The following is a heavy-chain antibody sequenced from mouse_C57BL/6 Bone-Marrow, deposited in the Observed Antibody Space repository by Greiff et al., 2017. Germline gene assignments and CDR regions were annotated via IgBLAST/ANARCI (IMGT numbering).Heavy chain of an antibody. J-gene: IGHJ4*01. Sequence: QVQLQQSGAELVRPGTSVKVSCKASGYAFTNYLIEWVKQRPGQGLEWIGVINPGSGGTNYNEKFKGKATLTADKSSSTAYMQLSSLTSDDSAVYFCARWGLRRGNYAMDYWGQGTSVTVSS. CDR3: ARWGLRRGNYAMDY. CDR2: INPGSGGT. D-gene: IGHD2-2*01. CDR1: GYAFTNYL. V-gene: IGHV1-54*01.